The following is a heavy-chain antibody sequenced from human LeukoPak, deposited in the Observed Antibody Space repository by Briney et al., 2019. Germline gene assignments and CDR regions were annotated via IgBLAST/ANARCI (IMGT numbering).Heavy chain of an antibody. J-gene: IGHJ3*02. CDR1: GGSISSYY. CDR2: IYYSGST. D-gene: IGHD3-16*02. Sequence: SETLSLTCTVSGGSISSYYWSWIRQPPGKGLEWIGYIYYSGSTNYNPSLKSRVTISVDTSKNQFSLNLSSVTAADTAVYYCAAALSDDSAYDYIWGSYPGGAFDIWGQGTMVTVSS. CDR3: AAALSDDSAYDYIWGSYPGGAFDI. V-gene: IGHV4-59*01.